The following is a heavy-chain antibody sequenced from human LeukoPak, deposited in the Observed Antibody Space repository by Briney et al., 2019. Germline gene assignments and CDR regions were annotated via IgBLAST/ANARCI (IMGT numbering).Heavy chain of an antibody. D-gene: IGHD3-22*01. CDR1: GYSFTNFW. V-gene: IGHV5-51*01. CDR2: IYPGDSDT. CDR3: ARLGVEAYDSSGFYYFDY. J-gene: IGHJ4*02. Sequence: GESLKISCKASGYSFTNFWIGWGRQMPGKGLEWMGTIYPGDSDTRYRPSFQGQVTISADKSISTAYLQWSSLKASDTAMYYCARLGVEAYDSSGFYYFDYWGQGALVTASP.